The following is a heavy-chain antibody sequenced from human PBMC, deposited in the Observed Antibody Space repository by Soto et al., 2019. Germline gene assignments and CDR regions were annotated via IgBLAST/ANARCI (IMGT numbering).Heavy chain of an antibody. J-gene: IGHJ1*01. CDR2: ISYDGSNK. Sequence: GGSLRLSCAASGFTFSSYAMHWVRQAPGKGLEWVAVISYDGSNKYYADSVKGRFTISRDNSKKTLFLQMNSLRAEDTAVYYCARHLNGFVIVTYPLVFQHWGQGTLVTVSS. D-gene: IGHD2-21*02. V-gene: IGHV3-30-3*01. CDR3: ARHLNGFVIVTYPLVFQH. CDR1: GFTFSSYA.